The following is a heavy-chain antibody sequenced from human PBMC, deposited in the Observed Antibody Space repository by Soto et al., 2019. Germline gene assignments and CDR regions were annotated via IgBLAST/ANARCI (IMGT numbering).Heavy chain of an antibody. Sequence: PGGSLRLSCAASGFTFSNAWMSWVRQAPGKGLEWVGRIKSKTDGGTTDYAAPVKGRFTISRDDSKNTLYLQMNSLKTEDTAVYYCTTDPITIFGVVRPHWGQGTPVTVSS. CDR1: GFTFSNAW. D-gene: IGHD3-3*01. J-gene: IGHJ4*02. V-gene: IGHV3-15*01. CDR2: IKSKTDGGTT. CDR3: TTDPITIFGVVRPH.